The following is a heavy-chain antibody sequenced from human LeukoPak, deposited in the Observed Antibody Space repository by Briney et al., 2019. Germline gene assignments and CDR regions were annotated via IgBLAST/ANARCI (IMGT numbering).Heavy chain of an antibody. J-gene: IGHJ3*02. D-gene: IGHD1-1*01. V-gene: IGHV3-20*04. CDR3: ARSTGTTPHQSAFDI. Sequence: PGGSLRLSCAASGFTFDDYGMSWVRQAPGKGLEWVSGINWNGSSTGYADSVKGRFTISRDNAKNSLYLQMNSLRAEDTALYYCARSTGTTPHQSAFDIWGQGTMVTVSS. CDR1: GFTFDDYG. CDR2: INWNGSST.